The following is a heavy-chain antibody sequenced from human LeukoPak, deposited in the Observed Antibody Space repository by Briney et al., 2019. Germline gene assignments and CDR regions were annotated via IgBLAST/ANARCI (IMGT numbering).Heavy chain of an antibody. V-gene: IGHV3-48*03. D-gene: IGHD1-7*01. CDR1: GFTFSSYE. J-gene: IGHJ4*02. Sequence: TGGSLRLSCAASGFTFSSYEMNWVRQAPGKGLEWVSYISSSGSTIYYADSVKGRFTISRDNAKNSLYLQMNSLKTEDTAMYYCTRSITGITAHFDYWGQGTLVTVSS. CDR3: TRSITGITAHFDY. CDR2: ISSSGSTI.